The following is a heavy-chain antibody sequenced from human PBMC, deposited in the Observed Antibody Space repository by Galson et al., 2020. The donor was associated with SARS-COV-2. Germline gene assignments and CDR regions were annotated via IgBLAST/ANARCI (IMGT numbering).Heavy chain of an antibody. CDR1: GFTFGDYA. CDR2: IRSIAYGATT. V-gene: IGHV3-49*04. Sequence: TGGSLRLSCTASGFTFGDYAMSWVRQAPGKGLEWVGFIRSIAYGATTEYAASVKGRFTISRDDSRSIAYLQMNSLKTDDTAVYYCLTFGGLVVIDYWGQGTLVTVSS. J-gene: IGHJ4*02. CDR3: LTFGGLVVIDY. D-gene: IGHD3-16*02.